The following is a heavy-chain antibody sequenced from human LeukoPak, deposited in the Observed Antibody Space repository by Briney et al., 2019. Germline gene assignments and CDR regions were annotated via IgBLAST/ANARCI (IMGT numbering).Heavy chain of an antibody. Sequence: GGALRLSCAASGFTFSNYLMHWVRQAPGKGRVWVSRINSDRSTTSYADTVKSRVTISRDNAKHTLYMNMHSLRAEATDVYYCASGKYSGMAVWGQGPTVTISS. CDR1: GFTFSNYL. CDR2: INSDRSTT. CDR3: ASGKYSGMAV. V-gene: IGHV3-74*01. J-gene: IGHJ6*02. D-gene: IGHD2-15*01.